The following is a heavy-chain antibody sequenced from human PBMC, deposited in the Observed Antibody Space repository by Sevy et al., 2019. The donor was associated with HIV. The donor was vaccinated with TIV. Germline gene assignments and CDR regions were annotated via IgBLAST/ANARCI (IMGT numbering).Heavy chain of an antibody. CDR1: GFTFGTYG. CDR3: ARGSLYSSGWSESLDY. V-gene: IGHV3-33*01. J-gene: IGHJ4*02. D-gene: IGHD6-19*01. Sequence: GGSLRLSCVASGFTFGTYGMDWVRQAPGKGLEWVAVIWYDGSNKYYGDSVKGRFTISRDNSKNTLYLQMNSLRAEDTAVYYCARGSLYSSGWSESLDYWGQGTLVTVCS. CDR2: IWYDGSNK.